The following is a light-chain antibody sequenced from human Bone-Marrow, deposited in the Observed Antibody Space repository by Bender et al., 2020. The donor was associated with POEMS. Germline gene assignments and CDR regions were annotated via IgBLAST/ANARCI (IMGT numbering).Light chain of an antibody. J-gene: IGLJ1*01. Sequence: QSALTQPASVSGSPGQSITISCTGTSSDIGAFNYVSWYQQHPGKAPKVMIYDVSNRPSGVSNRFSGSKSGNTASLTISGLQAEDEADYFCASHTTTSTPYVFGTGTRVTVL. CDR3: ASHTTTSTPYV. V-gene: IGLV2-14*03. CDR1: SSDIGAFNY. CDR2: DVS.